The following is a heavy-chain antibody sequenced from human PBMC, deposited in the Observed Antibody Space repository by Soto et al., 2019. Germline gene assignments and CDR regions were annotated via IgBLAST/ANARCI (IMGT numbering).Heavy chain of an antibody. Sequence: QVQLVQSGAEVKKPGASVKVSCKASGYTFTNYGISWVRQATGQGLEWMGRISGYNGKTDYSHNCQGRCTLTTDTSTSTAYMEVRSRRSDDTAVYYCARDGFMPNEIPVSRAKFDPWGQGTLVTVSS. V-gene: IGHV1-18*01. CDR1: GYTFTNYG. CDR2: ISGYNGKT. J-gene: IGHJ5*02. CDR3: ARDGFMPNEIPVSRAKFDP. D-gene: IGHD1-1*01.